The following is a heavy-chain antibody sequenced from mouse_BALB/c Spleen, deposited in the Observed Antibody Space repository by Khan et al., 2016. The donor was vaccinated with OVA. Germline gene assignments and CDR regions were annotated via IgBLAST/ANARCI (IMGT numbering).Heavy chain of an antibody. CDR3: ARKDYYDYDPFPF. J-gene: IGHJ3*01. V-gene: IGHV3-2*02. CDR1: DYSITSEYT. CDR2: ISYSGNT. Sequence: EVQLQESGPGLVKPSQSLSLTCTVTDYSITSEYTWNWLRQFPGKKLEWMGFISYSGNTRYNPSLKSRISITRDTSKNQFFLQLNSVTSEDTATYYCARKDYYDYDPFPFWGQGTLVTGSA. D-gene: IGHD2-4*01.